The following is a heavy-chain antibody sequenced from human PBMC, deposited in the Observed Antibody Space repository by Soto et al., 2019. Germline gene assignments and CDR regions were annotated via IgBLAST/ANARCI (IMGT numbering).Heavy chain of an antibody. CDR1: GFTFRTYT. Sequence: GGSLRLSCISSGFTFRTYTMNWVRQAPGKGLEWVSGIRGFSPYTFYAESVKGRFTISRDNAKNSVFLQMDSLRAEDTAVYYCARDRGYDAHDYYYNAMDVWGQGTTVTVSS. V-gene: IGHV3-21*01. CDR3: ARDRGYDAHDYYYNAMDV. J-gene: IGHJ6*02. CDR2: IRGFSPYT. D-gene: IGHD3-10*01.